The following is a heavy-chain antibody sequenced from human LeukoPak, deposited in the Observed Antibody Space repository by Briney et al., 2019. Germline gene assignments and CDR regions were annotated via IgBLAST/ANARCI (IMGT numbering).Heavy chain of an antibody. CDR1: GGSISSGSYY. J-gene: IGHJ2*01. CDR2: IYTSGST. D-gene: IGHD3-9*01. V-gene: IGHV4-61*02. Sequence: SETLSLTCTVPGGSISSGSYYWSWIRQPAGKGLEWIGRIYTSGSTNYNPSLKSRVTISVDTSKNQFSLKLSSVTAADTAVYYCARDGEGGYYDILTGYPIHWYFDLWGRGTLVTVSS. CDR3: ARDGEGGYYDILTGYPIHWYFDL.